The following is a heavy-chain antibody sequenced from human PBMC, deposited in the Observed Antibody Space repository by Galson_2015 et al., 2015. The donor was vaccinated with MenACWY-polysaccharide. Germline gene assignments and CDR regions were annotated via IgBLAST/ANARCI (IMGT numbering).Heavy chain of an antibody. V-gene: IGHV3-23*01. D-gene: IGHD6-19*01. J-gene: IGHJ4*02. Sequence: SLRLSCAASGFTFSSFAMSWVRQAPGKGLEWVSSIGPSGAGTYYADSVKGRFTISRDNSKNTLYLQMNSLRAEDTAVFYCAKGGQWTPNPAAYFDYWGQGTLVTVSS. CDR2: IGPSGAGT. CDR1: GFTFSSFA. CDR3: AKGGQWTPNPAAYFDY.